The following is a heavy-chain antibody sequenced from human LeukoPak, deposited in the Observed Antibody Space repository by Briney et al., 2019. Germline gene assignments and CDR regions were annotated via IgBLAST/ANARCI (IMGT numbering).Heavy chain of an antibody. CDR1: GYILTRYG. V-gene: IGHV1-18*01. D-gene: IGHD6-13*01. CDR3: ARDLVIAATYYYYYMAV. Sequence: ASVNVSCKASGYILTRYGISRVRQAPGHGLEWMAWISAHIGNTNYAQNSQRRDTMTTDTSTSTDHMQLRSLTSGDTTVYYFARDLVIAATYYYYYMAVGGRETRVTVPS. J-gene: IGHJ6*03. CDR2: ISAHIGNT.